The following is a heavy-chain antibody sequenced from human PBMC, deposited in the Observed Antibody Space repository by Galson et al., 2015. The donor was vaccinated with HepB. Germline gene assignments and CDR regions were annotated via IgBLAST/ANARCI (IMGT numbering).Heavy chain of an antibody. D-gene: IGHD6-13*01. CDR1: GFTVSRNY. V-gene: IGHV3-53*01. Sequence: SLRLSCAASGFTVSRNYMSWVRQAPGKGLEWVSIIYSSDTTDYADSVKGRFTISRDNSKNTLYLQMNSLRAEDTAVYYCAGGHSSSWYSGLGYWGQGTLVTVSS. CDR2: IYSSDTT. CDR3: AGGHSSSWYSGLGY. J-gene: IGHJ4*02.